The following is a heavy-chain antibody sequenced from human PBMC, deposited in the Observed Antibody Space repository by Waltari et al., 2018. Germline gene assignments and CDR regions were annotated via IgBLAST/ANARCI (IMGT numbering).Heavy chain of an antibody. V-gene: IGHV6-1*01. CDR3: AGGRGRASGAFDI. J-gene: IGHJ3*02. CDR2: TYYTSRWSN. Sequence: QVQLQQSRPGLVKPSQTLSLTFAIPGDSVSSNSVTWNWIRQSPWRGLEWLGRTYYTSRWSNDYAVSVKSRITINPDTSKNQFSLQLKSVTPEDTAVYYCAGGRGRASGAFDIWGQGTMVTVS. CDR1: GDSVSSNSVT. D-gene: IGHD1-26*01.